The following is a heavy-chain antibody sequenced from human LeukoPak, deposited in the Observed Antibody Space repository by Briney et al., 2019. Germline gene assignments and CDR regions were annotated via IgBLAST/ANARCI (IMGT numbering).Heavy chain of an antibody. V-gene: IGHV1-8*02. D-gene: IGHD3-9*01. CDR3: ARDLRDHQNYDILTGYYFGSFDI. J-gene: IGHJ3*02. Sequence: ASVKVSCKASGYTFTFYDIQWVRQAAGQGLEWMGWMNPHSGNTGYAQKFQGRVTMTRDMSTSTVYMELSSLRSEDTAVYYCARDLRDHQNYDILTGYYFGSFDIWGQGTMVTVSS. CDR1: GYTFTFYD. CDR2: MNPHSGNT.